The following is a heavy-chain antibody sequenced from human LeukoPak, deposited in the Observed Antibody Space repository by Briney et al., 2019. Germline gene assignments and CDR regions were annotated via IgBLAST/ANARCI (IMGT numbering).Heavy chain of an antibody. Sequence: PSETLSLTCTVSGGSISSYYWCWIRQPPGKGLEWIGYIYYSGSTNYNPSLKSRVTISVDTSKNQFSLKLSSVTAADTAVYYCARYYDSSGYYYWGQGTLVTVSS. V-gene: IGHV4-59*01. CDR1: GGSISSYY. CDR3: ARYYDSSGYYY. CDR2: IYYSGST. D-gene: IGHD3-22*01. J-gene: IGHJ4*02.